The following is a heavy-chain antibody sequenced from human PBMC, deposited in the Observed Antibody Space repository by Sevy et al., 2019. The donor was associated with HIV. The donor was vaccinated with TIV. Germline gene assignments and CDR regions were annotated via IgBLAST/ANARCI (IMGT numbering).Heavy chain of an antibody. D-gene: IGHD2-8*01. CDR2: LSFGCGEI. CDR3: AREGCTKPHDY. J-gene: IGHJ4*02. V-gene: IGHV3-23*01. CDR1: AFTFSKYS. Sequence: GGSLRLSCAASAFTFSKYSTSWVRQPPGKGLEWVSTLSFGCGEINHADSVKGRFTISRDNSKNSLYLQMNNLRAEDTAVYYCAREGCTKPHDYWGQGTLVTVSS.